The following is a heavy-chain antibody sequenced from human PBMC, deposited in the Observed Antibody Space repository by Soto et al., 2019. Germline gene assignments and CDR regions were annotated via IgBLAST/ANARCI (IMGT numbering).Heavy chain of an antibody. D-gene: IGHD6-6*01. J-gene: IGHJ5*02. V-gene: IGHV3-74*01. CDR1: GFTFSTYW. CDR2: IETDGSRT. CDR3: VRDRPHNWFDP. Sequence: EVQLVESGGGLVQPGGSLRLSCAASGFTFSTYWMHWVRQAPGKGPVWVSRIETDGSRTTYADSVKARFTISRDNAKNMMYLQMNSLTVDDTAVYYCVRDRPHNWFDPWGQGTLVTVSS.